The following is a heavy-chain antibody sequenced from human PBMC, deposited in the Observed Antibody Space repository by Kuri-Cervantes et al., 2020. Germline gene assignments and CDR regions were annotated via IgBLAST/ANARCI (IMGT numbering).Heavy chain of an antibody. D-gene: IGHD3-22*01. J-gene: IGHJ4*02. CDR1: GFTFSSYA. V-gene: IGHV3-30-3*01. CDR3: ARISYYDSSGYLD. CDR2: ISYDGSNK. Sequence: GESLKISCAASGFTFSSYAMHWVRQAPGKGLEWVAVISYDGSNKYYADSVKGRFTISRDNSKNTLYLQMNSLRAEDTAVHYCARISYYDSSGYLDWGQGTLVTVSS.